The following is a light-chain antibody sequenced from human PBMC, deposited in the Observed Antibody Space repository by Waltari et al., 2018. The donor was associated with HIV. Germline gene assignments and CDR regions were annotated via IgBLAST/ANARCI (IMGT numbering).Light chain of an antibody. J-gene: IGKJ1*01. CDR2: GAS. CDR1: QNILTF. Sequence: DIQLTQSPSSLPASVGDRVTISCRASQNILTFLHWYQQRPGKAPKLLIYGASNLQSGVPSKFSGRGSGTEFTLTISSLQPEDFATYFCQQSYSTLWTFGQGTKVEMK. V-gene: IGKV1-39*01. CDR3: QQSYSTLWT.